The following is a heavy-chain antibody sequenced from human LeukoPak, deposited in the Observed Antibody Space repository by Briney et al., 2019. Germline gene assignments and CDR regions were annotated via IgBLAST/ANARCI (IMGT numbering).Heavy chain of an antibody. CDR3: ARVVLRYFDWLLSRGAFDI. V-gene: IGHV4-39*01. J-gene: IGHJ3*02. CDR2: IYYSGST. D-gene: IGHD3-9*01. Sequence: PSETLSLTCTVSGGSISSGSYYWSWIRQPAGKGLEWIGSIYYSGSTYYNPSLKSRVTISVDTSKNQFSLKLSSVTAADTAVYYCARVVLRYFDWLLSRGAFDIWGQGTMVTVSS. CDR1: GGSISSGSYY.